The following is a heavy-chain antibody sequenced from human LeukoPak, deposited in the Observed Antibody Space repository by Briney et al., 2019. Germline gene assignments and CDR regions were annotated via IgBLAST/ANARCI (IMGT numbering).Heavy chain of an antibody. J-gene: IGHJ6*03. V-gene: IGHV3-74*01. CDR3: ARVHEVNYYYYMDV. Sequence: GGSLRLSCAASGFTFSSYWMHWVRQAPGKGLVWVSRINSDGSSTSYADSVKGRFTISRDNAKNTLYLQMNSLRAEDTALYYCARVHEVNYYYYMDVWGKGTTVTVSS. D-gene: IGHD3-22*01. CDR2: INSDGSST. CDR1: GFTFSSYW.